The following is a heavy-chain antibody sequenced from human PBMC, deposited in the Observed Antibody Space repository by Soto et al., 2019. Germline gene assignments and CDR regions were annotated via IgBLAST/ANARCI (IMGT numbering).Heavy chain of an antibody. V-gene: IGHV2-5*02. CDR2: IYWDDDK. CDR1: GFSLSTSGVG. Sequence: QITLKESGPTLVKPTQTLTLTCTFSGFSLSTSGVGVGWIRQPPGKALEWLALIYWDDDKRYSPSLKSRHTITKDTSKNQVVLTMTNMDPVDTATYYCAHRHGYYYDSSGLDYWGQGTLVTVSS. CDR3: AHRHGYYYDSSGLDY. D-gene: IGHD3-22*01. J-gene: IGHJ4*02.